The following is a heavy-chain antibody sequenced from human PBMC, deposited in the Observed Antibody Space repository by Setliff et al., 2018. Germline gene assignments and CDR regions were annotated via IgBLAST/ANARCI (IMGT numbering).Heavy chain of an antibody. D-gene: IGHD3-22*01. CDR2: IIRFFGTT. V-gene: IGHV1-69*05. Sequence: ASVKVSCKASGGTFSSYAISWVRQAPGQGLEWMGGIIRFFGTTNYAQKFQGRVTITTDESTSTAYMELSSLRSEDTAVYYCASEGYDYDRSGYYYDPPPLDGYWGQGTLVTVSS. CDR3: ASEGYDYDRSGYYYDPPPLDGY. J-gene: IGHJ4*02. CDR1: GGTFSSYA.